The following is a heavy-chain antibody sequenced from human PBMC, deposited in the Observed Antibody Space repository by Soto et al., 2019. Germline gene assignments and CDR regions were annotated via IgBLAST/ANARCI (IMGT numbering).Heavy chain of an antibody. CDR2: INAGNGNT. D-gene: IGHD6-19*01. V-gene: IGHV1-3*01. Sequence: QVQLVQSGAEVKKPGASVKVSCKASGYTFTSYAMHWVRQAPGQRLEWMGWINAGNGNTKYSQKFQGRVTITRDTSASTAYMELSSLRSEDTAVYYCAREREGGIAVAGIDYWGQGTLVTVSS. J-gene: IGHJ4*02. CDR1: GYTFTSYA. CDR3: AREREGGIAVAGIDY.